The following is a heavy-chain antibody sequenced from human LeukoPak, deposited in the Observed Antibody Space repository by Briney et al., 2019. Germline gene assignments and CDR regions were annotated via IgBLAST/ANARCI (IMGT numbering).Heavy chain of an antibody. Sequence: GGSLRLSCAASGFTFSSYGMHWVRQAPGKGLEWVAVISYDGSNKYYADSVKGRFTISRDNSKNTLYLQMNSLRAEDTAVYYCARNGASGYSGYDWGLDYWGQGTLVTVSS. D-gene: IGHD5-12*01. CDR3: ARNGASGYSGYDWGLDY. CDR1: GFTFSSYG. CDR2: ISYDGSNK. J-gene: IGHJ4*02. V-gene: IGHV3-30*03.